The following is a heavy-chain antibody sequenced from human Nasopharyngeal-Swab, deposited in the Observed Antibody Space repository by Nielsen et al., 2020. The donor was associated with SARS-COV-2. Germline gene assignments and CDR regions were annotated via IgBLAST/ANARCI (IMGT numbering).Heavy chain of an antibody. CDR3: TRDGPSNYGTWDY. D-gene: IGHD4/OR15-4a*01. CDR2: VSHDGRNE. J-gene: IGHJ4*02. V-gene: IGHV3-30*03. CDR1: GFTLTSYG. Sequence: GGSLRPSCAASGFTLTSYGMHWVRRAPGKGLEWVAVVSHDGRNEYYADSVKGRFTISRDIFKNTVYLQVNSLRVEDTAVYYCTRDGPSNYGTWDYWGQGTLVTVSS.